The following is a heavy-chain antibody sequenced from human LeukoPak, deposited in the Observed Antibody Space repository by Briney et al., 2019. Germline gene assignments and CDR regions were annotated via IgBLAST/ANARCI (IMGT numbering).Heavy chain of an antibody. CDR1: GGSISSYY. J-gene: IGHJ3*02. D-gene: IGHD3-3*01. CDR3: ARGRVGEYDFWSGYAFDI. V-gene: IGHV4-4*07. CDR2: IYTSGST. Sequence: PSETLSLTCTVSGGSISSYYWSWIRQPAGKGLEWIGRIYTSGSTNYNPSLKSRVTMSVDTSKNQFSLKLSSVTAADTAAYYCARGRVGEYDFWSGYAFDIWGQGTMVTVSS.